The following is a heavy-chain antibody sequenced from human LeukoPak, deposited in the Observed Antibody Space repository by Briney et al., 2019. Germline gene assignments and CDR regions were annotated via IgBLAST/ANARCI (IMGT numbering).Heavy chain of an antibody. CDR2: INPSGGST. CDR1: GYRFTSYY. V-gene: IGHV1-46*01. Sequence: GASVKVSCKASGYRFTSYYMQWVRQAPGQGLEWMGIINPSGGSTNYAQKFQGRVSMTRDTSTSTVYMELSSLRSEDTAVYYCATEVVVVPAAIGWFDPWGQGTLVTVSS. J-gene: IGHJ5*02. D-gene: IGHD2-2*01. CDR3: ATEVVVVPAAIGWFDP.